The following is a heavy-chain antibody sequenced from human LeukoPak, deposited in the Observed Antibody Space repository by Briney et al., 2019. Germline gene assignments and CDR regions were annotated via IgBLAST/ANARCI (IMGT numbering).Heavy chain of an antibody. CDR1: GFTFSTYA. Sequence: GGSLRLSCAASGFTFSTYAMSWVRQAPGKGLEWVSVIYSGGSTYYADSVKGRFTISRDNSKNTLYLQMNSLRAEDTAVYYCARGGPAADYYYYYYMDVWGKGTTVTISS. D-gene: IGHD2-2*01. J-gene: IGHJ6*03. CDR3: ARGGPAADYYYYYYMDV. CDR2: IYSGGST. V-gene: IGHV3-66*01.